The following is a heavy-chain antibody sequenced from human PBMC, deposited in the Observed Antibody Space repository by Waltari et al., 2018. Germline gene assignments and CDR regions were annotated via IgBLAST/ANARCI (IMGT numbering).Heavy chain of an antibody. J-gene: IGHJ4*02. D-gene: IGHD5-12*01. CDR1: GYTFTGYY. CDR2: INPNSGGT. CDR3: ARGSDDIVATIHHWSDSSSWDGGPDY. Sequence: QVQLVQSGAEVKKPGASVKVSCKATGYTFTGYYMHWVRQAPGQGLEWMGRINPNSGGTNYAQKFQGRVTMTRDTSIITASMELSRLRADDTAVYYCARGSDDIVATIHHWSDSSSWDGGPDYWGQGTLVTVSS. V-gene: IGHV1-2*06.